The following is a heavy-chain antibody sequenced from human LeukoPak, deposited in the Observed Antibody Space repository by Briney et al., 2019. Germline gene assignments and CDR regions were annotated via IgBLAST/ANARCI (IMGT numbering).Heavy chain of an antibody. CDR3: ARGGHPYSSSWYGY. CDR1: GYTLTELS. Sequence: GASVKVSYKVSGYTLTELSMHWVRQAPGQGLEWMGGIIPIFGTANYAQKFQGRVTITTDESTSTAYMELSSLRSEDTAVYYCARGGHPYSSSWYGYWGQGTLVTVSS. CDR2: IIPIFGTA. D-gene: IGHD6-13*01. V-gene: IGHV1-69*05. J-gene: IGHJ4*02.